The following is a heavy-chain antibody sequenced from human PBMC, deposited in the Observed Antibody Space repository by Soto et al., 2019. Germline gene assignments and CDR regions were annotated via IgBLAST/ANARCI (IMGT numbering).Heavy chain of an antibody. CDR2: ISWDGGSI. V-gene: IGHV3-43*01. CDR3: AKEGNGGSSLDS. Sequence: PGGSLRVSCEASGFKFDDYMMHWVRQAPGKGLEWISLISWDGGSIDYADSIKGRFTVSRGNSKTSLYLHMDSLTSDDTAFYFCAKEGNGGSSLDSWGQGTLVTVSS. CDR1: GFKFDDYM. D-gene: IGHD2-15*01. J-gene: IGHJ5*01.